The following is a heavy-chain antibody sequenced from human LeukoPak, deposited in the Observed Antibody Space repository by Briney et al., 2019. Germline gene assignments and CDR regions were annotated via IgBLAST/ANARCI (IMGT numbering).Heavy chain of an antibody. Sequence: PSETLSLTCTVSGYSISSGYFWGWMRQPPGKGLEWIGSIYHSGSTYYNPSLKSRVTISVDTSKNQFSLKLSSVTAADTAVYYCARADYSSTWSHDYYYMDVWGKGTTVTVSS. D-gene: IGHD6-13*01. V-gene: IGHV4-38-2*02. J-gene: IGHJ6*03. CDR2: IYHSGST. CDR1: GYSISSGYF. CDR3: ARADYSSTWSHDYYYMDV.